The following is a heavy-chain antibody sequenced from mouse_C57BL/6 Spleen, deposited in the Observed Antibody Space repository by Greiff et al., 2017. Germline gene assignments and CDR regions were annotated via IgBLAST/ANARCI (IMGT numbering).Heavy chain of an antibody. CDR3: AIEYYGSEAD. J-gene: IGHJ3*01. D-gene: IGHD1-1*01. Sequence: VQLQQPGAELVKPGASVKVSCKASGYTFTSYWMHWVKQRPGQGLEWIGRINPSDSDTNYKQKFKGKATLTVDKSSSTAYMQLSSLTSEDSAVYYCAIEYYGSEADWGQGTLVTVSA. CDR1: GYTFTSYW. V-gene: IGHV1-74*01. CDR2: INPSDSDT.